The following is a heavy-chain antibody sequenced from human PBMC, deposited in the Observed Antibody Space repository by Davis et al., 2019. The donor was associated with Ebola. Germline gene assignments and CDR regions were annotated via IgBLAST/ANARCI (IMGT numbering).Heavy chain of an antibody. CDR3: ARGWLRRGMDV. D-gene: IGHD5-18*01. CDR2: TYYSSKWYH. Sequence: HSQTLSLTCAISGDSVSSGGWNWIRQSPSRGLEWLGRTYYSSKWYHDYAVSLKSRITINPDTSKNQFSLQLNSVTPEDTALYYCARGWLRRGMDVWGEGTTVTVSS. CDR1: GDSVSSGG. V-gene: IGHV6-1*01. J-gene: IGHJ6*04.